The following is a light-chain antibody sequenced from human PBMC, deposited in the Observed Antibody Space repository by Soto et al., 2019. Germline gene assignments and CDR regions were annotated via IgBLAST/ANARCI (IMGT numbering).Light chain of an antibody. V-gene: IGKV3-11*01. CDR3: QQRYDWPPVT. J-gene: IGKJ4*01. CDR1: QTVSSY. Sequence: EIVLTQSPATLSLSPGERATLSCRASQTVSSYLAWYQQKPGQAPRLLIHDATHRATGIPARFSGSGSGTGFNLTISSLEPEDFAVYYCQQRYDWPPVTFGGGTKVDIK. CDR2: DAT.